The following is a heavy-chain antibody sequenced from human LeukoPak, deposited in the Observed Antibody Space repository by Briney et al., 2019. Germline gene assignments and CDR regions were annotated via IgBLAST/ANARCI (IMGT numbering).Heavy chain of an antibody. Sequence: GESLTLTCAASGFTVSSNYMSWLRQAPGKGLEWVAVIYRGGSTYYAHSVKGRFTICSDISKHALYLQMNSQSAGDTAVYYCARDMIMGYEILAGLVPYYRSGMYVWGQGTTVTVSS. J-gene: IGHJ6*02. D-gene: IGHD3-9*01. CDR1: GFTVSSNY. CDR2: IYRGGST. V-gene: IGHV3-66*01. CDR3: ARDMIMGYEILAGLVPYYRSGMYV.